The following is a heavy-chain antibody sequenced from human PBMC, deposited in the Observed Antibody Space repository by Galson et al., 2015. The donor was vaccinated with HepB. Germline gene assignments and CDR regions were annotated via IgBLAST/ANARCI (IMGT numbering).Heavy chain of an antibody. V-gene: IGHV3-30*18. J-gene: IGHJ6*02. CDR1: GFTFSDYG. CDR3: AKPPRAIPRYYSYSYGIDG. D-gene: IGHD2-2*02. Sequence: SLRLSCAASGFTFSDYGMHWVRQAPGKGLEWVGVISNDGSKKYYADSVKGRFTISRDKSKNTLYLQMNSLRGEDTGVFYCAKPPRAIPRYYSYSYGIDGWGQGTTVTVSS. CDR2: ISNDGSKK.